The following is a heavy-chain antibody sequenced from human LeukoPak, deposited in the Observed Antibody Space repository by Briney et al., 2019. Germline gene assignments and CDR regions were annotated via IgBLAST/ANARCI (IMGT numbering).Heavy chain of an antibody. V-gene: IGHV6-1*01. Sequence: SQTLSLTCAISGDSVSSNSAAWNWIRQSPSRGLEWLGRTYYRSKWYNDYAVSVKSRITINPDTSKNQFSLQLNSVTPEDTTVYYCARDLSGGSTDPHSGYYFDYWGQGTLVTVSS. CDR1: GDSVSSNSAA. D-gene: IGHD2-15*01. J-gene: IGHJ4*02. CDR3: ARDLSGGSTDPHSGYYFDY. CDR2: TYYRSKWYN.